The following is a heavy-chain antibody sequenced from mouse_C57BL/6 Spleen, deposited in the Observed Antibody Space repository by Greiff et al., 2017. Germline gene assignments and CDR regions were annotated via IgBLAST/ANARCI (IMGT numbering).Heavy chain of an antibody. V-gene: IGHV1-59*01. CDR2: IDPSDSYT. Sequence: QVQLQQPGAELVRPGTSVKLSCKASGYTFTSYWMHWVKQRPGQGLEWIGVIDPSDSYTNYNQKFKGKATLTVDTSSSTAYMQLSSLTSEDSAVYYCARGGETAQVPAWFAYWGQGTLVTVSA. D-gene: IGHD3-2*02. CDR3: ARGGETAQVPAWFAY. CDR1: GYTFTSYW. J-gene: IGHJ3*01.